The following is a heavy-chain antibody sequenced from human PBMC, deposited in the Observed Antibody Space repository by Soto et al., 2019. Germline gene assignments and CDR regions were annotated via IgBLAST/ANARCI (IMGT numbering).Heavy chain of an antibody. CDR3: ARDPGRSSGWYKYAFDI. CDR1: GGSISSYY. CDR2: IYYSGST. J-gene: IGHJ3*02. Sequence: SETLSLTCTVCGGSISSYYWSWIRQPPGKGLEWIGYIYYSGSTNYNPSLKSRVTISVDTSKNQFSLKLSSVTAADTAVYYCARDPGRSSGWYKYAFDIWGQGTMVTVSS. V-gene: IGHV4-59*01. D-gene: IGHD6-19*01.